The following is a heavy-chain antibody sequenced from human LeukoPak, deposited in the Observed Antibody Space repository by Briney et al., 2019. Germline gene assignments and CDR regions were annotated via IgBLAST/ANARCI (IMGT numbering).Heavy chain of an antibody. J-gene: IGHJ4*02. Sequence: GGSVKVSCKASGYTFTSYHINWVRQATGQGLEWMGWMNPNSGDRGYAQKFQGRVTITRDTSISTAYMELSSLRSEDTAVYFCARTTSLTASGYDYWGQGTLVTVSS. CDR3: ARTTSLTASGYDY. D-gene: IGHD4-17*01. V-gene: IGHV1-8*03. CDR2: MNPNSGDR. CDR1: GYTFTSYH.